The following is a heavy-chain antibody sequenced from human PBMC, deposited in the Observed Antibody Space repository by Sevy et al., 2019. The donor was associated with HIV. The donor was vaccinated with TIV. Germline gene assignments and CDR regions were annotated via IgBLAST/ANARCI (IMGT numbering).Heavy chain of an antibody. D-gene: IGHD3-3*01. V-gene: IGHV3-30-3*01. Sequence: GESLKISCAASGFTFSSYAMHWVRQAPGKGLEWVAVISYDGSNKYYADSVKGRFTISRDNSKNTLYLQMNSLRAEDTAVYYCARMGHDFWAVDPWGQRTLVTVSS. CDR2: ISYDGSNK. J-gene: IGHJ5*02. CDR1: GFTFSSYA. CDR3: ARMGHDFWAVDP.